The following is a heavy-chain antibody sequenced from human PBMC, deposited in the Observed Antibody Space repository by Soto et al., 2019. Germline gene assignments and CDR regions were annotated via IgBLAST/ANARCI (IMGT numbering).Heavy chain of an antibody. Sequence: PGESLKISCKGSGCNFAGYWIAWVRQMPGKGLELMGIIYPSDSDTRYRPSFQGQVTISADKSISSAYLQWSSLRASDTAMYYRARGGVSTRTFDYWGQGTPVTVSS. V-gene: IGHV5-51*01. CDR3: ARGGVSTRTFDY. D-gene: IGHD3-3*01. CDR1: GCNFAGYW. CDR2: IYPSDSDT. J-gene: IGHJ4*02.